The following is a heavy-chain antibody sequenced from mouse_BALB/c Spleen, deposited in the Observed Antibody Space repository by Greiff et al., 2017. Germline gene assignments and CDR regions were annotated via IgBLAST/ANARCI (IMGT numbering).Heavy chain of an antibody. CDR2: ISSGSSTI. CDR3: ARGAAGSSYRAMDY. CDR1: GFTFSSFG. V-gene: IGHV5-17*02. J-gene: IGHJ4*01. D-gene: IGHD1-1*01. Sequence: EVQLVESGGGLVQPGGSRKLSCAASGFTFSSFGMHWVRQAPEKGLEWVAYISSGSSTIYYAATVKGRFTISRDNPKNTLFLQMTSLRSEDTAMYYCARGAAGSSYRAMDYWGQGTSVTVSS.